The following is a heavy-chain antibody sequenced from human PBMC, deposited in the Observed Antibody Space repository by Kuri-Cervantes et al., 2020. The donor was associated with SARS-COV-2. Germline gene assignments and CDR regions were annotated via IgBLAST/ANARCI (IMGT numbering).Heavy chain of an antibody. CDR3: AREDIVVVPAASDAFDI. D-gene: IGHD2-2*01. V-gene: IGHV4-4*09. Sequence: SETLSLTCTVSGGSISSHYWSWIRQPAGKGLEWIGYIYTSGSTNYNPSLKSRVTISVDTSKNQFSPKLSSVTAADTAVYYCAREDIVVVPAASDAFDIWGQGTMVTVSS. CDR1: GGSISSHY. CDR2: IYTSGST. J-gene: IGHJ3*02.